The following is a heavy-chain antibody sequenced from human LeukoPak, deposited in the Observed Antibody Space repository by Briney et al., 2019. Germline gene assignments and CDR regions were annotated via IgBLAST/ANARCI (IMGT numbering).Heavy chain of an antibody. CDR3: AREGRYYDSSGYFSWFDP. D-gene: IGHD3-22*01. CDR1: GGSISSHY. V-gene: IGHV4-59*11. CDR2: IYYSGST. J-gene: IGHJ5*02. Sequence: SETLSPTCTVSGGSISSHYWSWIRQPPGKGLEWIGYIYYSGSTNYNPSLKSRVTISVDTSKNQFSLKLSSVTAADTAVYYCAREGRYYDSSGYFSWFDPWGQGTLVTVSS.